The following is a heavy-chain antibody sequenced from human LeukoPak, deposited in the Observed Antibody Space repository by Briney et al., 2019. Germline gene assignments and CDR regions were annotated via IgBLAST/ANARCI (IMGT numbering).Heavy chain of an antibody. CDR2: IIPIFGTA. J-gene: IGHJ4*02. CDR3: ARDSARHYYDSSGYYDY. V-gene: IGHV1-69*05. D-gene: IGHD3-22*01. CDR1: GGTFSSYA. Sequence: SVKVSCKASGGTFSSYAISWVRQAPGQGLEWMGGIIPIFGTANYAQKFQGRVTMTRDTSISTAYMELSRLRSDDTAVYYCARDSARHYYDSSGYYDYWGQGALVTVSS.